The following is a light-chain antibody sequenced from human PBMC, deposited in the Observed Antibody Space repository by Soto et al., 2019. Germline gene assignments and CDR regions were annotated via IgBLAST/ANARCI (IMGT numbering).Light chain of an antibody. CDR2: EAN. CDR1: SSDIGNYDL. J-gene: IGLJ1*01. V-gene: IGLV2-23*01. Sequence: QSVLTQPASVSGSPGQSITISCTGTSSDIGNYDLVSWYQQHPGKAPKLMIYEANKRPSGVSSRFSGSKSGNMASLTISGLQAEDEADYYCCSYAGSNTHVFGTGTKSPS. CDR3: CSYAGSNTHV.